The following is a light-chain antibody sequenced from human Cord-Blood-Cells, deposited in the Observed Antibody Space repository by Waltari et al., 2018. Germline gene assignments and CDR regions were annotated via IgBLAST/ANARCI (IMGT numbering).Light chain of an antibody. CDR1: QSVSSSY. Sequence: EIVLTQSPGTLSLSPGERAPLSCRASQSVSSSYLAWYQQKPGQAPRLLIYGASSRATGIPDRFSGSGSGTDFILTISRLEPEGVAVYYCQQYGSSRTFGQGTKVEIK. CDR3: QQYGSSRT. CDR2: GAS. J-gene: IGKJ1*01. V-gene: IGKV3-20*01.